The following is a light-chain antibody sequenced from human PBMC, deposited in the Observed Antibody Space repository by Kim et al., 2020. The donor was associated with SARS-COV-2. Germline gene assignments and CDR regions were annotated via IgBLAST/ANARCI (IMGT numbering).Light chain of an antibody. CDR1: SSNIGNNA. V-gene: IGLV1-36*01. Sequence: QSVLTQPPSVSEAPRQRVTISCSGGSSNIGNNAVNWYQQVPGEAPKLLIYYDNMVPSGVSDRFSGSKSGTSASLAISGLQSEDEADYYCAAWDDSLNGPVFGTGTKVTVL. CDR3: AAWDDSLNGPV. CDR2: YDN. J-gene: IGLJ1*01.